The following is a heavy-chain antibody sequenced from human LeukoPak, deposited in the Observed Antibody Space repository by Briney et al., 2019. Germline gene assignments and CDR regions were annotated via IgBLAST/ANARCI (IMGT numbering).Heavy chain of an antibody. J-gene: IGHJ4*02. CDR2: FYPGDSET. CDR3: ARLLYGVYSHYFDY. V-gene: IGHV5-51*01. CDR1: GYLFTNYW. Sequence: KPGESLKISCKGSGYLFTNYWIGWVRQMPGKGLEWMGIFYPGDSETRYGPSSQGQVTISADKSISTAYLQLSGLKASDTAMYYCARLLYGVYSHYFDYWGQGTLVTVSS. D-gene: IGHD4-17*01.